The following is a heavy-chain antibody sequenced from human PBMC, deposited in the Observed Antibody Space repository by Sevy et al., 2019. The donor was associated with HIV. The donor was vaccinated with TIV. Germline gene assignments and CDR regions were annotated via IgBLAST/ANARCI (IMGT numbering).Heavy chain of an antibody. CDR3: AGHSYGSPEYFHH. V-gene: IGHV4-31*03. Sequence: SETLSLTCTVSGGSISSGGYHWSWIRQHPGKGLEWFGYIFYTGSTYYNPSLKSRITISVDTSENQFSLRLSSVTAADTAVYYCAGHSYGSPEYFHHWGQGTLVTVSS. CDR2: IFYTGST. D-gene: IGHD5-18*01. CDR1: GGSISSGGYH. J-gene: IGHJ1*01.